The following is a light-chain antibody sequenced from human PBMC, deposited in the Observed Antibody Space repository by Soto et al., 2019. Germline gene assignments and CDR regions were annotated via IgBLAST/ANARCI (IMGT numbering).Light chain of an antibody. V-gene: IGLV2-8*01. J-gene: IGLJ3*02. CDR1: SSDVGSYHY. Sequence: QSALTQPPSASGSPGQSVTISCAGTSSDVGSYHYVSWYQQYPGKAPKLMIYEVTKRPSGVPDRFAGSTSGNTASLTVSGLQAEDEADYYCTSYVGNNIWVFGGGTKLTVL. CDR3: TSYVGNNIWV. CDR2: EVT.